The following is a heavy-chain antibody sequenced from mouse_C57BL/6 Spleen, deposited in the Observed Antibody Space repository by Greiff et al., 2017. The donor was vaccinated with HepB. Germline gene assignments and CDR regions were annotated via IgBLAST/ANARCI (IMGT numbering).Heavy chain of an antibody. CDR1: GFTFSSYA. D-gene: IGHD2-2*01. Sequence: EVKLVESGGGLVKPGGSLKLSCAASGFTFSSYAMSWVRQTPEKRLEWVATISDGGSYTYYPDNVKGRFTISRDNAKNNLYLQMSHLKSEDTAMYYCARDWVNWGQGTTLTVSS. V-gene: IGHV5-4*01. CDR2: ISDGGSYT. J-gene: IGHJ2*01. CDR3: ARDWVN.